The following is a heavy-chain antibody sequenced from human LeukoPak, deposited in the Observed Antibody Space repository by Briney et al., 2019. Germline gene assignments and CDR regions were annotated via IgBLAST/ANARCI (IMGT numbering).Heavy chain of an antibody. CDR2: ISWDGGST. CDR1: GFTFDDYT. V-gene: IGHV3-43*01. J-gene: IGHJ3*02. CDR3: AKDMSGREWLYAFDI. Sequence: GGSLRLSCAASGFTFDDYTMHWVRQAPGKGLEGVSLISWDGGSTYYADSVKGRFTISRDNSKNSLYLQMNSLRTEDTALYYCAKDMSGREWLYAFDIWGQGTMVTVSS. D-gene: IGHD3-3*01.